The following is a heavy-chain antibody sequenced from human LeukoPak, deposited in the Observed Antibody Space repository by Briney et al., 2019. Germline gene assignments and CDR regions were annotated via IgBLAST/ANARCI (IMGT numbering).Heavy chain of an antibody. CDR3: ARDVYYGSGSPRLDY. D-gene: IGHD3-10*01. CDR1: GFTFSDYN. CDR2: MSRSGDII. J-gene: IGHJ4*02. V-gene: IGHV3-48*01. Sequence: GGSLRLSCAASGFTFSDYNMIWVRQVPGEGLESVSYMSRSGDIIYYADSVKGRFTISRDNAKNSLYLQMNSLRAEDTAVYYCARDVYYGSGSPRLDYWGQGTLVTVSS.